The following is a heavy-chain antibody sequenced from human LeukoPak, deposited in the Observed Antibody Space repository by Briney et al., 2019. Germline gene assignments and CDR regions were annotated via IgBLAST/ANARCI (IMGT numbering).Heavy chain of an antibody. CDR2: INSYTGTT. D-gene: IGHD6-13*01. J-gene: IGHJ5*02. V-gene: IGHV1-18*01. CDR3: ARGVAAAGTYNWFDP. CDR1: GYTFNSYG. Sequence: ASVKVSCKASGYTFNSYGISWVRQAPGQGLEWMGWINSYTGTTNYGQKFQGRVTMTTDTSMSTAYIELRSLRSDDTAVYYCARGVAAAGTYNWFDPWGQGTLVTVSS.